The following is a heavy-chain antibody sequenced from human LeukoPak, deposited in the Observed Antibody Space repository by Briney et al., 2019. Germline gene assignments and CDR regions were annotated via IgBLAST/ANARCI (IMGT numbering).Heavy chain of an antibody. Sequence: GASVKVSCKASGGTFSSYAISWVRQAPGQGLEWMGGIIPIFGTANYAQKFQGRVTITADGSTSTAYMELSSLRSEDTAVYYCARDCSSTSCYEYWGQGTLVTVSS. CDR2: IIPIFGTA. CDR3: ARDCSSTSCYEY. J-gene: IGHJ4*02. CDR1: GGTFSSYA. V-gene: IGHV1-69*13. D-gene: IGHD2-2*01.